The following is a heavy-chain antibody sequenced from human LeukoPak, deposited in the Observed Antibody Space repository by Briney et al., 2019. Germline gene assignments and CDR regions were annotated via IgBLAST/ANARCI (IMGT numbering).Heavy chain of an antibody. CDR1: GGTFSSYA. CDR2: IIPIFGTA. J-gene: IGHJ6*02. D-gene: IGHD6-19*01. Sequence: GASVNVSCKASGGTFSSYAISWVRQAPGQGLEWMGGIIPIFGTANYAQKFQGRVTITADESTSTAYMELSSLRSEDTAVYYCAREEVNSYSSGWYDVGVSGFARNYYYYGVDVWGQGTTVTVSS. V-gene: IGHV1-69*13. CDR3: AREEVNSYSSGWYDVGVSGFARNYYYYGVDV.